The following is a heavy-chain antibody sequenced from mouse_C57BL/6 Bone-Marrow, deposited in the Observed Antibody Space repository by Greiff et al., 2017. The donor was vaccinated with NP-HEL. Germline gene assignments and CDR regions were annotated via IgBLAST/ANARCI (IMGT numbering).Heavy chain of an antibody. D-gene: IGHD1-1*01. J-gene: IGHJ2*01. CDR2: INPSSGYT. CDR3: AREFYGSSSYFDY. V-gene: IGHV1-7*01. Sequence: QVQLQQSGAELAKPGASVKLSCKASGYTFTSYWMHWVKQRPGQGLEWIGYINPSSGYTKYNQKFKGKATLTADKSSSTAYMQLSSLTYEDSAVYYCAREFYGSSSYFDYWGQGTTLTVSS. CDR1: GYTFTSYW.